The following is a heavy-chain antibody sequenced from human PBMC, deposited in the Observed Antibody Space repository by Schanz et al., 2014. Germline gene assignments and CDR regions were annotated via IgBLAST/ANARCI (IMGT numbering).Heavy chain of an antibody. Sequence: VQLLESGGGLVQPGGSLRLSCAASGFSFSDYYMSWIRQAPGKGLEWISYITYNGGTIYYADSVKGRFTISKDNAKNSLYLEMNSLRAEDTAVYYCTTDNGHFAFDFWGQGTMVTVSS. CDR2: ITYNGGTI. D-gene: IGHD2-8*01. CDR3: TTDNGHFAFDF. J-gene: IGHJ3*01. V-gene: IGHV3-11*01. CDR1: GFSFSDYY.